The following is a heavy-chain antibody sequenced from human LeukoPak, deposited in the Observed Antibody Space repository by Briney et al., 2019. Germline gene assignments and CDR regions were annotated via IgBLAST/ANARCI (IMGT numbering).Heavy chain of an antibody. V-gene: IGHV3-11*01. CDR1: GFTFSDYY. J-gene: IGHJ5*02. CDR3: ARDPGEDILGFDP. Sequence: GGSLRLSCAASGFTFSDYYMSWIRQAPGKGLEWVSYISSSGSTICYADSVKGRFTISRDNAKNSLYLQMNSPRAEDTAVYYCARDPGEDILGFDPWGQGTLVTVSS. D-gene: IGHD2-15*01. CDR2: ISSSGSTI.